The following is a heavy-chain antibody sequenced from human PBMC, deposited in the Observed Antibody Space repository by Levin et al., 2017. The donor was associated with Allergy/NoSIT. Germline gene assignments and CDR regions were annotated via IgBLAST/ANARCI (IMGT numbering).Heavy chain of an antibody. Sequence: TGGSLRLSCKASGYTFIDYYIHWVRQAPGQGLEWMGWINPNSGGTNYAQKFQGRVTMTRDTSITTAYMEMSRLRSDDTAVYYCTRDKGAVGPGGDYWGQGTLVTVSS. D-gene: IGHD3-10*01. CDR2: INPNSGGT. J-gene: IGHJ4*02. CDR1: GYTFIDYY. CDR3: TRDKGAVGPGGDY. V-gene: IGHV1-2*02.